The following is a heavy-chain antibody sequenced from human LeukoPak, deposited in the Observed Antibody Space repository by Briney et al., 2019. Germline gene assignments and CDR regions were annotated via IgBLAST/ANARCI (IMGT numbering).Heavy chain of an antibody. CDR3: ARDSRDIAWYFDF. V-gene: IGHV3-7*05. CDR1: GFTFSNYW. Sequence: GGSLRLSCAASGFTFSNYWMSWVRQVPGKGLEWVANIKPDGSEKYYVDSVKGRFTISRDNAKNSLYLQMNSLRAEDTAVYYCARDSRDIAWYFDFWGQGTLVTVSS. J-gene: IGHJ4*02. D-gene: IGHD2-15*01. CDR2: IKPDGSEK.